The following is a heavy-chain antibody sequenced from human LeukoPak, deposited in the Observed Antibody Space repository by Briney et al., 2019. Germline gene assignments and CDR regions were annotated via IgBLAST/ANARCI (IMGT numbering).Heavy chain of an antibody. V-gene: IGHV1-18*01. D-gene: IGHD3-22*01. CDR3: ARDYHDSSGYYLYNWFDP. CDR1: GYTFTSYG. J-gene: IGHJ5*02. Sequence: GASVKVSCKASGYTFTSYGISWVRQAPGQGLEWMGWISAYNGNTNYAQKLQGRVTMTTDTSTSTAYMELSSLRSEDTAVYYCARDYHDSSGYYLYNWFDPWGQGTLVTVSS. CDR2: ISAYNGNT.